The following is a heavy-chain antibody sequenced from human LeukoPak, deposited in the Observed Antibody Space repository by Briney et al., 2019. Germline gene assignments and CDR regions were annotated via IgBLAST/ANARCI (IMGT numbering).Heavy chain of an antibody. D-gene: IGHD3-22*01. CDR2: ISYDGSNK. V-gene: IGHV3-30*18. CDR3: AKDFYYDSSGYYYPFDY. Sequence: GGSLRLSCAASGFTFSSYGMHWVRQAPGKGLEWVAVISYDGSNKYYADSVKGRFTISRDNSKNTLYLQMNSLRAEDTAVYYCAKDFYYDSSGYYYPFDYWGQGTLVTVSS. CDR1: GFTFSSYG. J-gene: IGHJ4*02.